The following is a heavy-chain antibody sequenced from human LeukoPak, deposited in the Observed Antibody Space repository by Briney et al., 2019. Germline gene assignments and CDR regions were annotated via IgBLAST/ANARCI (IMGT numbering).Heavy chain of an antibody. CDR2: ISYDGSNK. Sequence: GRSLRLSCAASGFTFSSYAMHWVRQAPGKGLEWVAVISYDGSNKYYEDSVKGRFTISRDNSKNTLYLQMNSLRAEDTAVYYCARSGDHSSGSAFDYWGQGTLVTVSS. D-gene: IGHD6-19*01. V-gene: IGHV3-30*04. CDR3: ARSGDHSSGSAFDY. CDR1: GFTFSSYA. J-gene: IGHJ4*02.